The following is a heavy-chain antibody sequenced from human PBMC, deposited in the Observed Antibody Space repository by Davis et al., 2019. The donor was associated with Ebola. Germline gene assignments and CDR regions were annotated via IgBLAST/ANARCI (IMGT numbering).Heavy chain of an antibody. D-gene: IGHD5-12*01. CDR3: TRHRYSGYAPYYYYYGMDV. CDR1: GFTFSGSA. J-gene: IGHJ6*02. V-gene: IGHV3-73*01. Sequence: PGGSLRLSCAASGFTFSGSAMHWVRQASGKGLEWVGRIRSKANSYATAYAASVKGRFTISRDDSKNTAYLQMNSLKTEDTAVYYCTRHRYSGYAPYYYYYGMDVWGQGTTVTVSS. CDR2: IRSKANSYAT.